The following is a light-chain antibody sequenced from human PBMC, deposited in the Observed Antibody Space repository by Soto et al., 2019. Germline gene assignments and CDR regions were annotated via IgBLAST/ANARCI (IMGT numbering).Light chain of an antibody. J-gene: IGKJ1*01. CDR3: QHRQT. CDR1: QSVSSN. V-gene: IGKV3-15*01. Sequence: EIFMTQSPATLSVSLREKATLSCRASQSVSSNLAWYQQKPGQAPRLLIYGASTRATGIPARFSGSGSGTEFTLTISSLQSEDFAVYYCQHRQTFGQGTKVDIK. CDR2: GAS.